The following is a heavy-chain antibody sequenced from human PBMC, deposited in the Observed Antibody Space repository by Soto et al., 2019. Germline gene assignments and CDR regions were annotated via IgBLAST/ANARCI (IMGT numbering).Heavy chain of an antibody. J-gene: IGHJ6*02. CDR2: ISSIGST. V-gene: IGHV4-30-4*01. Sequence: SETLSLTCTVSGGSISSCDYFWSWIRQSPGKGLEWIGYISSIGSTYYNPSLKSRVSVSRDTSKNQFSLKLSSVTTTDTAVYYCARGLVIRPYYYHGMDVWGQGTTVTVSS. CDR3: ARGLVIRPYYYHGMDV. D-gene: IGHD3-9*01. CDR1: GGSISSCDYF.